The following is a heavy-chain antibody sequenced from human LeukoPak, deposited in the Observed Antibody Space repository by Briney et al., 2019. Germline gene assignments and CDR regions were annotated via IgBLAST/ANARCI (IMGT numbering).Heavy chain of an antibody. Sequence: SETLSLTCNVSGDSLNHYYWSWIRQPAGKGLEWIGLIYSSGLTTYNPSLKSRVTMSVDTSKNQLSLKLNSVTAADSATYCCARTTNGKTVNWFAPWGQGTPVIVSS. J-gene: IGHJ5*01. CDR3: ARTTNGKTVNWFAP. V-gene: IGHV4-4*07. CDR2: IYSSGLT. D-gene: IGHD1-1*01. CDR1: GDSLNHYY.